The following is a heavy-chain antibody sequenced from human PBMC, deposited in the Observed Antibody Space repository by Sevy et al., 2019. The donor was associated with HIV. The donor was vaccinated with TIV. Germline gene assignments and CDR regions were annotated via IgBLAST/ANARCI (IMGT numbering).Heavy chain of an antibody. CDR3: ARDSLGDIVVVVAAPDYFDY. D-gene: IGHD2-15*01. J-gene: IGHJ4*02. CDR1: GFTFSSYW. CDR2: IKQDGSEK. Sequence: GGSLRLSCAASGFTFSSYWMSWVRQAPGKRLEWVANIKQDGSEKYYVDSVKGRFTISRDNAKNSLYLQMNSLRAEDTAVYYCARDSLGDIVVVVAAPDYFDYWGQGTLVTVSS. V-gene: IGHV3-7*01.